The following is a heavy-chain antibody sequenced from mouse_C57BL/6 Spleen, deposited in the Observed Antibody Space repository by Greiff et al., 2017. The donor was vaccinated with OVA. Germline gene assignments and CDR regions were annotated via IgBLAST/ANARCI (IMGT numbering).Heavy chain of an antibody. J-gene: IGHJ4*01. CDR1: GFTFSDYY. Sequence: EVQVVESEGGLVQPGSSMKLSCTASGFTFSDYYMAWVRQVPEKGLEWVANINYDGSSTYYLDSLKSRFIISGDNAKNILYLQMSSLKSEDTATYYCARRSETALYAMDYWGQGTSVTVSS. V-gene: IGHV5-16*01. D-gene: IGHD3-2*01. CDR2: INYDGSST. CDR3: ARRSETALYAMDY.